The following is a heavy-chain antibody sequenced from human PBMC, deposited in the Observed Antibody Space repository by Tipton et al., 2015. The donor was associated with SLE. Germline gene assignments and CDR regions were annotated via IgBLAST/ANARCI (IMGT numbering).Heavy chain of an antibody. CDR2: FYTSGST. J-gene: IGHJ4*02. V-gene: IGHV4-59*11. CDR3: AKAGQQLVPGYFDF. CDR1: GDSISSHY. Sequence: TLSLTCSVSGDSISSHYWNWILQPPGKGLEWIGHFYTSGSTHYTPSLESRVTISVDTSKNQFSLRLSSVTAADTAVYYCAKAGQQLVPGYFDFWGQGTPVTVSS. D-gene: IGHD6-13*01.